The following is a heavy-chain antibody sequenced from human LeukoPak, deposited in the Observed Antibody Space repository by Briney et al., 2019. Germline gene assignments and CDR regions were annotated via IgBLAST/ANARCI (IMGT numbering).Heavy chain of an antibody. Sequence: SPTPSLTCAISGDSVSSNSAAWNWLRQSPSRGLEWLGRTYYRSKWYNDYAVSVKSRITINPDTSKSQFSLKLSSVTAADTAVYYCARVQYYDFWSGPSEGYYYYYYMDVWGKGTTVTVSS. V-gene: IGHV6-1*01. J-gene: IGHJ6*03. CDR2: TYYRSKWYN. CDR3: ARVQYYDFWSGPSEGYYYYYYMDV. D-gene: IGHD3-3*01. CDR1: GDSVSSNSAA.